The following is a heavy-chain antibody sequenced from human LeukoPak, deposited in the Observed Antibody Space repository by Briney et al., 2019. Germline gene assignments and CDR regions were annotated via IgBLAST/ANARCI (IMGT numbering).Heavy chain of an antibody. CDR3: ARDQVSSLDY. CDR2: ISYDGTDQ. J-gene: IGHJ4*02. V-gene: IGHV3-30*04. CDR1: GFTFSRYA. Sequence: GGSLRLSCVVSGFTFSRYAMHWVRQAPGKGLEWVAGISYDGTDQYYSDSVKGRLTISRDFSKNTLYLQMISLRTEDTAVYYCARDQVSSLDYWGQGTLVTVSS.